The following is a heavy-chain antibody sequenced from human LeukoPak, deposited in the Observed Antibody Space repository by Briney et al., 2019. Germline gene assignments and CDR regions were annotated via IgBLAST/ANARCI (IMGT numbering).Heavy chain of an antibody. Sequence: SVKVSCKASGGTFSSYAISWLRQAPGQGLEWMGGIIPIFGTANYAQKFQGRVTITADESTSTAYMELSSLRSEDTAVYYCARFLADAFDIWGQGTMVTASS. CDR2: IIPIFGTA. V-gene: IGHV1-69*01. D-gene: IGHD3-3*01. J-gene: IGHJ3*02. CDR3: ARFLADAFDI. CDR1: GGTFSSYA.